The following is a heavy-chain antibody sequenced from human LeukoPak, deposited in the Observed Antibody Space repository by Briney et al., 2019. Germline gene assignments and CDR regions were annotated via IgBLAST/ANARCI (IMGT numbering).Heavy chain of an antibody. CDR3: ARDWGQRGVGATLAN. V-gene: IGHV3-30-3*01. CDR2: ITHDGSES. Sequence: PRGSLRLSCAASGFTVSSNYMSWVRQAPGKGLEWVSFITHDGSESFHTESVKGRFTISRDNFKNTVDLQVSGLKEEDTAVYYCARDWGQRGVGATLANWGQGTLVIVSS. D-gene: IGHD1-26*01. J-gene: IGHJ4*02. CDR1: GFTVSSNY.